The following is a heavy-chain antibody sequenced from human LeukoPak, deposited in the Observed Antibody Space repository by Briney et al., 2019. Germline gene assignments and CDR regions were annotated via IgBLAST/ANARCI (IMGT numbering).Heavy chain of an antibody. Sequence: GGSLRLSCAASGFTFSSYGMHWVRQAPGKGLEWVAVISYDGSNKYYADSVKGRFTISRDNSKNTLYLQMNSLRAEDTAVYYCARGVRSEGAKDSSGYFDYWGQGTLVTVSS. CDR2: ISYDGSNK. CDR3: ARGVRSEGAKDSSGYFDY. V-gene: IGHV3-30*03. D-gene: IGHD3-22*01. CDR1: GFTFSSYG. J-gene: IGHJ4*02.